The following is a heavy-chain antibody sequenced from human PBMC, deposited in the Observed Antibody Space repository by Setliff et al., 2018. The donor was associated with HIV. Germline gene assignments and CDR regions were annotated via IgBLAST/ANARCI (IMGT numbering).Heavy chain of an antibody. CDR2: IYHSGSS. CDR3: ARLAGQRTITAADYFFDF. J-gene: IGHJ4*02. V-gene: IGHV4-34*01. D-gene: IGHD6-13*01. CDR1: GGSFSGYY. Sequence: ETLSLTCAVYGGSFSGYYWSWIRQPPGKGLEWIGAIYHSGSSYYSPSLKSRVTLFLDSSKNQFSLTLNSLTAADTAVYYCARLAGQRTITAADYFFDFWGQGALVTVSS.